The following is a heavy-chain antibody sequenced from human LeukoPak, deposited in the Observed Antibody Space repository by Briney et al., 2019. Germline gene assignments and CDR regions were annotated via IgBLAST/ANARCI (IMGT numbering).Heavy chain of an antibody. CDR2: IIPILGIA. CDR3: ARELPTTAHYYYYYGMDV. D-gene: IGHD4-11*01. CDR1: GYTFTSYD. Sequence: ASVKVSCKASGYTFTSYDINWVRQATGQGLEWMGRIIPILGIANYAQKFQGRVTITADKSTSTAYMELSSLRSEDTAVYYCARELPTTAHYYYYYGMDVWGQGTTVTVSS. V-gene: IGHV1-69*04. J-gene: IGHJ6*02.